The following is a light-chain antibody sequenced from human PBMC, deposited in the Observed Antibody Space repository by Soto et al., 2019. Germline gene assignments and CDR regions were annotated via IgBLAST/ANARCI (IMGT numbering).Light chain of an antibody. V-gene: IGLV2-11*01. Sequence: QSALTQPRSVSGSPGQSVTISCTGTSSDVGGYHYVSWYQQHSGKAPKFLIFDVNKRPSGVPDRFSGSKSGNTASLTISGLQAEDEANYFCCSYAGSDPVVFGGGTKLTVL. J-gene: IGLJ3*02. CDR3: CSYAGSDPVV. CDR2: DVN. CDR1: SSDVGGYHY.